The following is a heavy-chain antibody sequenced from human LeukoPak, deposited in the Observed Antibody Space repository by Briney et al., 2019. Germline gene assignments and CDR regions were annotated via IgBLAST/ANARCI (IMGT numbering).Heavy chain of an antibody. D-gene: IGHD4-17*01. CDR2: IYHSGST. Sequence: SETLSLTCAVPGGSISSSNWWSWVRQPPGKGLEWIGEIYHSGSTNYNPSLKSRVTISVDKSKNQFSLKLSSVTAADTAVYYCARLKDYGDRGFDYWGQGTLVTVSS. CDR3: ARLKDYGDRGFDY. J-gene: IGHJ4*02. CDR1: GGSISSSNW. V-gene: IGHV4-4*02.